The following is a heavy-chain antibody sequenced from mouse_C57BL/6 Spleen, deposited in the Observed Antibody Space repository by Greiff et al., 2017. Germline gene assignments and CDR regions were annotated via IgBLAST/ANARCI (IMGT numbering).Heavy chain of an antibody. CDR2: INYDGSST. D-gene: IGHD1-1*01. Sequence: DVMLVESEGGLVQPGSSMKLSCTASGFTFSDYYMAWVRQVPEKGLEWVANINYDGSSTYYLDSLKSRFIISRDNAKNILYLQMSSLKSEDTATYYCARDRGYGSSYGFAYWGQGTLVTVSA. CDR3: ARDRGYGSSYGFAY. J-gene: IGHJ3*01. V-gene: IGHV5-16*01. CDR1: GFTFSDYY.